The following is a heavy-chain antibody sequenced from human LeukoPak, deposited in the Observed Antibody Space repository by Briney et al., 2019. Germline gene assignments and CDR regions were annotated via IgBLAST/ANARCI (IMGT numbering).Heavy chain of an antibody. CDR1: GYTFTGYY. Sequence: ASVKVSCKASGYTFTGYYIHWVRQAPGQGLEWMGWINPDNGVTNYAQKFQGRVTIPRDTSISTAYMELSRLRSDDTAVYYCATAIFPQLRFLEWDVNAFDIWGQGTMVTVSS. V-gene: IGHV1-2*02. CDR3: ATAIFPQLRFLEWDVNAFDI. D-gene: IGHD3-3*01. CDR2: INPDNGVT. J-gene: IGHJ3*02.